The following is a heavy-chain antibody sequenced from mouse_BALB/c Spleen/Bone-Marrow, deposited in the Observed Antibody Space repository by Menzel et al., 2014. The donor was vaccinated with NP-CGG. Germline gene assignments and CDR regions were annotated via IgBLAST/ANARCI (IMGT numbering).Heavy chain of an antibody. CDR2: ISNGGDNT. J-gene: IGHJ2*01. D-gene: IGHD2-14*01. CDR3: VRHRYDGYCFDY. Sequence: EVKVVESGGGLVQPGGSLKLSCAASGFTFSSYIMSWVRQTPEKRLEWVAYISNGGDNTYYPDTVKGRFIISRDNAKNTLCLQMSSLKSEDTAMYYCVRHRYDGYCFDYWGQGTTLTVSS. V-gene: IGHV5-12-2*01. CDR1: GFTFSSYI.